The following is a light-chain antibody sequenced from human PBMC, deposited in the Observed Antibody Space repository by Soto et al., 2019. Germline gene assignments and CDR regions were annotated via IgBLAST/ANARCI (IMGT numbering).Light chain of an antibody. CDR2: DAS. CDR1: QSISGW. J-gene: IGKJ1*01. CDR3: HQYNTYSQT. V-gene: IGKV1-5*01. Sequence: DIHMTQSHRTLCGSVVDRVTLTCRASQSISGWLAWYQQKPGKAPKLLIYDASTLESGVPSRFSGSGSGTEFTLTISSLQPEDFATYYCHQYNTYSQTFGQGTKVDI.